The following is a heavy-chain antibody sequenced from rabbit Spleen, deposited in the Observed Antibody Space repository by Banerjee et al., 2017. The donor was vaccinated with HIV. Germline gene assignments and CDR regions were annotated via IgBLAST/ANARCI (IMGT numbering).Heavy chain of an antibody. Sequence: QSLEESGGDLVKLGGTLTLTCKVSGFTISGSYYMCWVRQAPGKGLEWIACIHAGSGGAYYATWAKGRFTISKASSTTVTLQMTSLTAADTATYFCARDLAGVIGWNFYLWGPGTLVTVS. J-gene: IGHJ4*01. CDR1: GFTISGSYY. V-gene: IGHV1S40*01. D-gene: IGHD4-1*01. CDR3: ARDLAGVIGWNFYL. CDR2: IHAGSGGA.